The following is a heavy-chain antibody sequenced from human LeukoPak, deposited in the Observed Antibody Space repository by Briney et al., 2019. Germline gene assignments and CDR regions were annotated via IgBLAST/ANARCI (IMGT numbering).Heavy chain of an antibody. V-gene: IGHV4-59*01. CDR3: ARDQYCSSTRCSAGYHYMDV. D-gene: IGHD2-2*01. J-gene: IGHJ6*03. Sequence: PSVTLSLIRSVSGGSIRGYYRSWIREPPRKGLEWIGYFYYSGSSNYNTTLKSRVTISADTSKTQFSLTLSSLTAADTAVYYCARDQYCSSTRCSAGYHYMDVWGKGTTVTVS. CDR2: FYYSGSS. CDR1: GGSIRGYY.